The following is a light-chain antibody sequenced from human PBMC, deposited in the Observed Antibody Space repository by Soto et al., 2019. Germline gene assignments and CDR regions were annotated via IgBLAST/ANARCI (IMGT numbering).Light chain of an antibody. CDR2: AAS. V-gene: IGKV3-20*01. J-gene: IGKJ3*01. Sequence: EIVLTQSPGTLSLSPGERATLSCRASQSVSRNSLAWYQHKPGQGPRLLIYAASSRATGIPERFSGSGSGTDFTLTISRLEPDDSALYYCQKFVSALTFGLPTQVEI. CDR3: QKFVSALT. CDR1: QSVSRNS.